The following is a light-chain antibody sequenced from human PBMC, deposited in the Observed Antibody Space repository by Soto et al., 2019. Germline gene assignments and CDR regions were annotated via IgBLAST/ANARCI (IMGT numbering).Light chain of an antibody. Sequence: QSALTQPASVSGSPGQSITISCTGTNSDVGGYNYISWYQQHPGKAPELMIYEVSHRPSGVSNRFSGSKSDNTASLTISGLPAEDEADYYCSSYTSISTLYVFGTGTKVTAL. CDR2: EVS. V-gene: IGLV2-14*01. J-gene: IGLJ1*01. CDR1: NSDVGGYNY. CDR3: SSYTSISTLYV.